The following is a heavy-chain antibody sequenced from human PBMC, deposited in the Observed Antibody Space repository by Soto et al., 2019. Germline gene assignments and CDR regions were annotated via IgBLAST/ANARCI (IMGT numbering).Heavy chain of an antibody. V-gene: IGHV1-18*01. Sequence: ASVKVSCKASGYTFTSYGISWVRQAPGQGLEWMGWISAYNGNTNYAQKLQGRVTMTTDTSTSKAYMELRSLRSDDTAVYYCASSRREQQLYSVFYYYGMDVWGQGTTVTVSS. CDR1: GYTFTSYG. J-gene: IGHJ6*02. CDR3: ASSRREQQLYSVFYYYGMDV. CDR2: ISAYNGNT. D-gene: IGHD6-13*01.